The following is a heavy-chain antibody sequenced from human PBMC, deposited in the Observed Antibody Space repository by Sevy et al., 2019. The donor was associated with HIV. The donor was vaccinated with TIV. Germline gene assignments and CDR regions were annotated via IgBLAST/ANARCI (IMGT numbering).Heavy chain of an antibody. D-gene: IGHD1-26*01. CDR3: ARDRSGSYSTPFDY. CDR1: GFTFSSYS. J-gene: IGHJ4*02. Sequence: GGSLRLSCAASGFTFSSYSMNWVRQAPGKGLEWVSSISSSSSYIYYEDSVKGRFTISRDNAKNSLYLQMNSLRAEDTAVYYCARDRSGSYSTPFDYWGQGTLVTVSS. V-gene: IGHV3-21*01. CDR2: ISSSSSYI.